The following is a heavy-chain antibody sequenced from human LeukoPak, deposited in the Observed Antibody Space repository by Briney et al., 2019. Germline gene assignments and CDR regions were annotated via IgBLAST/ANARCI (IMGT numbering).Heavy chain of an antibody. D-gene: IGHD3-3*01. J-gene: IGHJ6*03. Sequence: GGSLRLSCAASGFTFSDYYMSWIRQAPGKGLEWVSYISSSGSTIYYADSVKDRFTISRDNAKNSLYLQMNSLRAEDTAVYYCAKDLVYYDFWRGYYKDYYYYMDVWGKGTTVTVSS. V-gene: IGHV3-11*01. CDR1: GFTFSDYY. CDR2: ISSSGSTI. CDR3: AKDLVYYDFWRGYYKDYYYYMDV.